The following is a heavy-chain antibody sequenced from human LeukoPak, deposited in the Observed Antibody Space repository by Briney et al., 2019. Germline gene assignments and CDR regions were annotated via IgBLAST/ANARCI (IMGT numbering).Heavy chain of an antibody. J-gene: IGHJ4*02. CDR3: AREGFGELSHFDY. V-gene: IGHV4-39*07. CDR2: INHSGRT. CDR1: GGXISSSSYY. D-gene: IGHD3-10*01. Sequence: SETLSLTCTVSGGXISSSSYYWGWIRQPPGRGLEWIGEINHSGRTNYNPSLKSRVTISVDTSKNQFSLKLSSVTAADTAVYYCAREGFGELSHFDYWGQGTLVTVSS.